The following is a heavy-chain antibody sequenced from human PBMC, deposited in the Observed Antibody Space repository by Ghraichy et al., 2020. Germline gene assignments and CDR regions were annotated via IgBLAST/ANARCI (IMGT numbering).Heavy chain of an antibody. CDR2: IIPIFGTA. J-gene: IGHJ4*02. D-gene: IGHD2-2*01. Sequence: SVKVSCKASGGTFSSYAISWVRQAPGQGLEWMGGIIPIFGTANYAQKFQGRVTITADESTSTAYMELSSLRSEDTAVYYCARERVEYQLPRIFDYWGQGTLVTVSS. CDR3: ARERVEYQLPRIFDY. CDR1: GGTFSSYA. V-gene: IGHV1-69*13.